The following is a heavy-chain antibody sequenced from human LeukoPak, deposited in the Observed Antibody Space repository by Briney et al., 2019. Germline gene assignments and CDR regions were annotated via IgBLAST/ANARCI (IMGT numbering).Heavy chain of an antibody. Sequence: TGGSLRLSCAASGFTFSSYGMHWVRQAPGKGLEWVAFIRYDGSNKYYADSVKGRFTISRDNSKNTLYLQMNSLRAEDTAVYYCSGYYDSSGYYRGEAFDIWGQGTMVTVSS. D-gene: IGHD3-22*01. CDR2: IRYDGSNK. CDR3: SGYYDSSGYYRGEAFDI. CDR1: GFTFSSYG. J-gene: IGHJ3*02. V-gene: IGHV3-30*02.